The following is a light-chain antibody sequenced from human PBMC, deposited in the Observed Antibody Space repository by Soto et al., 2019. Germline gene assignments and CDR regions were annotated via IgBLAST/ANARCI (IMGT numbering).Light chain of an antibody. CDR3: QQSYSSPPT. V-gene: IGKV1-39*01. CDR2: AAS. J-gene: IGKJ1*01. CDR1: QSISNH. Sequence: IQMTQSPYSLSASVEDRVIITCRASQSISNHLNWYQQKPGKAPKLLIFAASSLQSGVPSRFSGSRSGPDFTLTISSLQPEDFATYYCQQSYSSPPTFCQGTKVDIK.